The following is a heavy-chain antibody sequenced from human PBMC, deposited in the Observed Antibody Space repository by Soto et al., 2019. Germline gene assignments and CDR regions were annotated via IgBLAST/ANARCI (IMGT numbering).Heavy chain of an antibody. D-gene: IGHD3-22*01. V-gene: IGHV1-46*01. Sequence: ASVKVSCKASGYTFASYYMHWVRQAPGQGLEWMGIINPSGGSTSYAQKFQGRVTMTRDTSTSTVYMELSSLRSEDTAVYYCARGDPVWHYYDSSGYDYWGQGTLVTVSS. CDR3: ARGDPVWHYYDSSGYDY. CDR2: INPSGGST. CDR1: GYTFASYY. J-gene: IGHJ4*02.